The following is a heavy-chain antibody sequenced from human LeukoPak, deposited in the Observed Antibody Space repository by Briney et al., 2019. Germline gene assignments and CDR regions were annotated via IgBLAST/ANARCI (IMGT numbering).Heavy chain of an antibody. D-gene: IGHD1-26*01. V-gene: IGHV3-21*01. J-gene: IGHJ4*02. CDR3: ARDQPLPDMRLVGSIPFDY. Sequence: PGGSLRLSCAASGFTFSSYSMNWVRQAPGKGLEWVSSISSSSSYIYYADSVKGRFTISRDNAKNSLYLQMNSLRAEDTAVYYCARDQPLPDMRLVGSIPFDYWGQGTLVTVSS. CDR2: ISSSSSYI. CDR1: GFTFSSYS.